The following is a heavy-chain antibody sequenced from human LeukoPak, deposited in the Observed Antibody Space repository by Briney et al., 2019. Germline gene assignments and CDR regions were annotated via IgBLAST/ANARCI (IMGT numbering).Heavy chain of an antibody. CDR1: GFTVSSNY. V-gene: IGHV3-53*01. J-gene: IGHJ3*02. D-gene: IGHD6-13*01. CDR2: IYSGGST. CDR3: ARGIAAAGPDAFDI. Sequence: PGGSLRLSCAASGFTVSSNYMSWVRQAPGKGLEWVSVIYSGGSTYYADSVKGRFTISRANSKNTLYLQMNSLRADDTAVYYCARGIAAAGPDAFDIWGQGTMVTVSS.